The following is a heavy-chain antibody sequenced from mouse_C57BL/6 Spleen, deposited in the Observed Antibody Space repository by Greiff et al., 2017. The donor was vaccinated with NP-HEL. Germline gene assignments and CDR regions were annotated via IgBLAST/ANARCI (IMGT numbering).Heavy chain of an antibody. V-gene: IGHV10-1*01. Sequence: EVMLVESGGGLVQPKGSLKLSCAASGFSFNTYAMNWVRQAPGKGLEWVARIRSKSNNYATYYADSVKDRFTISRDDSESMLYLQMNNLKTEDTAMYYCVRQTGPYYFDYWGQGTTLTVSS. CDR2: IRSKSNNYAT. CDR1: GFSFNTYA. D-gene: IGHD4-1*01. CDR3: VRQTGPYYFDY. J-gene: IGHJ2*01.